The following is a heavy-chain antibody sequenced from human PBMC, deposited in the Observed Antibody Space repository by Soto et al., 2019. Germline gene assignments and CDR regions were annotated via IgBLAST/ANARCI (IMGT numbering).Heavy chain of an antibody. D-gene: IGHD6-13*01. V-gene: IGHV4-59*01. CDR2: IYYSGST. J-gene: IGHJ6*02. CDR3: ARGLRSSSWSPNYYYYGMDV. Sequence: SETLSLTCTVFGGSISSYDWSWILQPPGKGLEWIGYIYYSGSTNYNPSLKSRVTISVDTSKNQFSLKLSSVTAADTAVYYCARGLRSSSWSPNYYYYGMDVWGQGTTVTVSS. CDR1: GGSISSYD.